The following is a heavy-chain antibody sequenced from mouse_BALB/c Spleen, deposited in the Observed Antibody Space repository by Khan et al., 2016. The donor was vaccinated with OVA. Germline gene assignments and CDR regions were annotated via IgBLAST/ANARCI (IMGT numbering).Heavy chain of an antibody. CDR1: GISLNSYG. V-gene: IGHV2-3*01. J-gene: IGHJ1*01. CDR3: AKFFYGGISDWYFDV. D-gene: IGHD1-1*01. Sequence: QVQLKESGPGLVAPSQSLSITCTVSGISLNSYGVTWVRQPPGKGLEWLGVIWGDGSTNYHSTLRSRLSISKDNSRSQVFVTLNSLQTDDTATYYWAKFFYGGISDWYFDVWGAGTTVTVSS. CDR2: IWGDGST.